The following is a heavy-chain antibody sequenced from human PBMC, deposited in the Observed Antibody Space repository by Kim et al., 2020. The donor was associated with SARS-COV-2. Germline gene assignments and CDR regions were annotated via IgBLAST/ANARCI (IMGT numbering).Heavy chain of an antibody. CDR2: INTNTGNP. CDR1: GYTFTSYA. Sequence: ASVKVSCKASGYTFTSYAMNWVRQAPGQGLEWMGWINTNTGNPTYAQGFTGRFVFSLDTSVSTAYLQISSLKAEDTAVYYCASIKLGYSGYDYVLDYWGQGTLVTVSS. CDR3: ASIKLGYSGYDYVLDY. D-gene: IGHD5-12*01. V-gene: IGHV7-4-1*02. J-gene: IGHJ4*02.